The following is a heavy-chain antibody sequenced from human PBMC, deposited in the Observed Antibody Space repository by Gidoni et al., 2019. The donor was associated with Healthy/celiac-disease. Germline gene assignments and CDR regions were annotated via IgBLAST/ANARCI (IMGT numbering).Heavy chain of an antibody. CDR3: TTVEWELLCFDY. V-gene: IGHV3-15*01. CDR1: GSVFSNAW. Sequence: EVQLVESGGGLVKLGGSLRLSWAASGSVFSNAWMSWVRQAPGKGLEWVGRIKSKTDGGTTDYAAPVKGRFTISRDDSKNTLYLQMNSLKTEDTAVYYCTTVEWELLCFDYWGQGTLVTVSS. D-gene: IGHD1-26*01. J-gene: IGHJ4*02. CDR2: IKSKTDGGTT.